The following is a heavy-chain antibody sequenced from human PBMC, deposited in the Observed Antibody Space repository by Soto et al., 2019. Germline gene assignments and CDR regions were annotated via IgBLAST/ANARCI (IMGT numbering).Heavy chain of an antibody. D-gene: IGHD3-22*01. CDR2: VHYSGGT. V-gene: IGHV4-59*01. CDR1: GASISSSY. CDR3: ARGYYDSRGQSNTFDV. J-gene: IGHJ3*01. Sequence: SETLSLTCTVSGASISSSYWSWIRQSPGKGLEWIGYVHYSGGTKDNPSLHGRVSLSIDTSKNQFSLKLSSVAAADTAVYYCARGYYDSRGQSNTFDVWGQGTMVTVSS.